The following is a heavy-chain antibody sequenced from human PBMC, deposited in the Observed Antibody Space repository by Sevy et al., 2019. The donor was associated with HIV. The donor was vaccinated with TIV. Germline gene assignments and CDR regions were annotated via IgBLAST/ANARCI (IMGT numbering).Heavy chain of an antibody. CDR2: IGVYNGNL. Sequence: ASVKVSCKTSGYIFTNSGITWVRQAHGQGLEWMGWIGVYNGNLKYAQKFQGRVTMTTDTSTSTAYMELTSLRSDDTGVYYCARVPTYHYGSATYFDYWGQGTLVTVSS. J-gene: IGHJ4*02. D-gene: IGHD3-10*01. V-gene: IGHV1-18*01. CDR1: GYIFTNSG. CDR3: ARVPTYHYGSATYFDY.